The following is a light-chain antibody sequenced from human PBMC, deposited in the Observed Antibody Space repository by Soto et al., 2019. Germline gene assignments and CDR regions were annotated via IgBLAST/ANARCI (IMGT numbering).Light chain of an antibody. CDR3: QQYSNWPRT. Sequence: EIVMTQSPATLSVSPGERATLSCRASQNVGSNLAWYQQKPGQAPRLLIHGASSRATGIPAWFSGSGSGTEFTLTISRLQSEDFAVYYCQQYSNWPRTFGQGTKVDIK. CDR2: GAS. J-gene: IGKJ1*01. CDR1: QNVGSN. V-gene: IGKV3-15*01.